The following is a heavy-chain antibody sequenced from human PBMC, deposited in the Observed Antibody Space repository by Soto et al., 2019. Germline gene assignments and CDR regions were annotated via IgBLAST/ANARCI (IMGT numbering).Heavy chain of an antibody. CDR2: ISGSGGST. Sequence: PGGSLRLSCAASGFTFSSYAMSWVRQAPGKGLEWVSAISGSGGSTYYADSVKGRFTISRDNSKNTLYLQMNGLRAEDTAVYYCAKDGPGDYDYVWGSYRYSHDSFDYWGQGTLVTVSS. CDR3: AKDGPGDYDYVWGSYRYSHDSFDY. CDR1: GFTFSSYA. J-gene: IGHJ4*02. D-gene: IGHD3-16*02. V-gene: IGHV3-23*01.